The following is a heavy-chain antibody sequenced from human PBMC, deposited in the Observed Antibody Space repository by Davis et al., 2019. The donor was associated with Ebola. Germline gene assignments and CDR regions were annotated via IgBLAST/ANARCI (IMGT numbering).Heavy chain of an antibody. J-gene: IGHJ4*02. CDR2: IIPIFGTA. D-gene: IGHD1-26*01. Sequence: SVKVSCKASGGTFSSYAISWVRQAPGQGLDWMGGIIPIFGTANYAQKFQGRVTITADESTSPAYMELSSLRSEDTAVYYCARAGQGGQGGPGATFDYWGQGTLVTVSS. CDR1: GGTFSSYA. V-gene: IGHV1-69*13. CDR3: ARAGQGGQGGPGATFDY.